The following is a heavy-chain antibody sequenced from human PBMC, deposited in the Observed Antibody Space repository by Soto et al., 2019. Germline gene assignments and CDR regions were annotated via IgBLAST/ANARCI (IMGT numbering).Heavy chain of an antibody. Sequence: QLQLQESGSGLVRPSQTLSLTCTVSGASIGSGSYSWNWIRQPPGKGLGWIGYLYHSVDTYFNPSLKRRISISVDRTNNQFSLKLISVTAADTTVYYCARFPLWFGELDYWGQGALVTVSS. V-gene: IGHV4-30-2*01. J-gene: IGHJ4*02. D-gene: IGHD3-10*01. CDR1: GASIGSGSYS. CDR2: LYHSVDT. CDR3: ARFPLWFGELDY.